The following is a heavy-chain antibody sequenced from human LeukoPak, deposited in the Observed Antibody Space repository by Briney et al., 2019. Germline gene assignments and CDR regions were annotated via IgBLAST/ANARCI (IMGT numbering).Heavy chain of an antibody. Sequence: GGSLRLSCAASGFTFSSYSMNWVRQAPGKGLEWVSSISSSSSYIYYADSVKGRFTIPRDNAKNSLYLQMNSLRAEDTAVYYCARSGSYSPYFDYWGQGTLVTVSS. CDR3: ARSGSYSPYFDY. V-gene: IGHV3-21*01. CDR2: ISSSSSYI. D-gene: IGHD1-26*01. CDR1: GFTFSSYS. J-gene: IGHJ4*02.